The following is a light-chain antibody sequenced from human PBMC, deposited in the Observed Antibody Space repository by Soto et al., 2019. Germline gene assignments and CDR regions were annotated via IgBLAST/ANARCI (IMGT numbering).Light chain of an antibody. V-gene: IGLV2-14*01. CDR3: NSFRVSHLYV. J-gene: IGLJ1*01. CDR1: STDVGGYNA. Sequence: QSVLSQPASVSGSPGQTITISCTGTSTDVGGYNAVSWYQHHPGKAPKLIIYEVTHRPSGVSDRFSASKSGNTPSLTISGLQAEDEADYYCNSFRVSHLYVFGTGTKVTVL. CDR2: EVT.